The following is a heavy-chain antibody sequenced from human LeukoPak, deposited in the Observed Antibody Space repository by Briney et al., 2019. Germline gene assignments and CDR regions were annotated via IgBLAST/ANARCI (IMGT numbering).Heavy chain of an antibody. J-gene: IGHJ5*02. V-gene: IGHV3-23*01. CDR3: AKQFVDI. CDR2: ISGSGGGT. Sequence: GGSLRLSCAASGFAFSNYAMNWVRQAPGKGLEWVSSISGSGGGTPYADSVRGRFTISRDNSKNTLYLQMNSLRAEDTAVYYCAKQFVDIWGQGTLVIVSS. D-gene: IGHD5-24*01. CDR1: GFAFSNYA.